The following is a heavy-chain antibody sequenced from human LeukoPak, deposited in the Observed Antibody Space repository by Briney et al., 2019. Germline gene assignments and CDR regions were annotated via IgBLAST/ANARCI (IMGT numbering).Heavy chain of an antibody. D-gene: IGHD3-22*01. J-gene: IGHJ4*02. Sequence: ASVKVSCKVSGHTLSDLSMHWVRQAPGKGLEWMGGFNPEDAETIYAQKFQGRVTMTEDTSTDTVYMELNSLISDDTAVYHCATPVPHDTSGYYYRFDYWGQGTLVTVSS. V-gene: IGHV1-24*01. CDR2: FNPEDAET. CDR1: GHTLSDLS. CDR3: ATPVPHDTSGYYYRFDY.